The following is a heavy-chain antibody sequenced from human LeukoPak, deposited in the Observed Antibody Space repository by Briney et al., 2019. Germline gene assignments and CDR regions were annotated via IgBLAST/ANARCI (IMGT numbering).Heavy chain of an antibody. CDR2: IGPTGSDR. V-gene: IGHV3-21*06. CDR1: GFTFSSCG. CDR3: ATETNGRHYDY. Sequence: GGSLRLSCAASGFTFSSCGFNWVRQAPGKGLEWVASIGPTGSDRYHADSIKGRFTISRDNANNFLYLQMNSLRAEDTAVYYCATETNGRHYDYWGQGTLLTVSS. J-gene: IGHJ4*02. D-gene: IGHD1-14*01.